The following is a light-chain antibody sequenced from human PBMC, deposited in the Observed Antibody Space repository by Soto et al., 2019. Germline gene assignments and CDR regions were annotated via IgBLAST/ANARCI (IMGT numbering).Light chain of an antibody. CDR2: STS. CDR1: QSVGDTY. V-gene: IGKV3-20*01. J-gene: IGKJ4*01. CDR3: QQYGSSPLT. Sequence: EIVMTQSPGTLSVSPGERATLSCRASQSVGDTYLAWYQQKPGQAPRLLMYSTSIRATGIPDRFSGSGSGTDFTLTISRLDPEDFALYFWQQYGSSPLTFGGGTKVDI.